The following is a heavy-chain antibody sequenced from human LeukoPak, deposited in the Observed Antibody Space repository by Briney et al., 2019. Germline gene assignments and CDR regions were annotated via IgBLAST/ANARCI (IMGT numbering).Heavy chain of an antibody. CDR3: ARGNMVRGVIGRIDY. CDR1: GFTFSSYS. V-gene: IGHV3-21*01. D-gene: IGHD3-10*01. Sequence: GGSLRLSCAASGFTFSSYSMNWVRQAPGKGLEWVSSISSSSSYIYYADSVKGRFTISRDNAKNSLYLQMNSLRAEDTAVYYCARGNMVRGVIGRIDYWGQGTLVTVSS. J-gene: IGHJ4*02. CDR2: ISSSSSYI.